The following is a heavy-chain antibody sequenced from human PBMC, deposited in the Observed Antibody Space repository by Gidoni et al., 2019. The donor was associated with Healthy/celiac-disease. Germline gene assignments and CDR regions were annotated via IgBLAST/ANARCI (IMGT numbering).Heavy chain of an antibody. J-gene: IGHJ4*02. CDR3: AICEGLAAHPPGLFDY. V-gene: IGHV5-51*01. CDR1: GYSFTSYW. Sequence: EVQLVQSGAEVKKPGESLTISCKGSGYSFTSYWIGWVRQMPGKGLEWMGIIYPGDSDTRYSPSFQGQVTISADKSISTAYLQWSSLKASDTAMYYCAICEGLAAHPPGLFDYWGQGTLVTVSS. D-gene: IGHD6-6*01. CDR2: IYPGDSDT.